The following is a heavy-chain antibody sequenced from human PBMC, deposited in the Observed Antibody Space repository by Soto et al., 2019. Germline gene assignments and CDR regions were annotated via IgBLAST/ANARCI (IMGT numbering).Heavy chain of an antibody. J-gene: IGHJ6*02. CDR3: ARILGRQRTVLYGMDV. D-gene: IGHD1-1*01. Sequence: SGPTLVNPTQTLTLTCTFSGFSLSTSGMCVSWIRQPPGKALEWLALIDWDDDKYYSTSLKTRLTISKDTSKNQVVLTMTNMDPVDTATYYCARILGRQRTVLYGMDVWGQGTTVTVSS. CDR1: GFSLSTSGMC. CDR2: IDWDDDK. V-gene: IGHV2-70*01.